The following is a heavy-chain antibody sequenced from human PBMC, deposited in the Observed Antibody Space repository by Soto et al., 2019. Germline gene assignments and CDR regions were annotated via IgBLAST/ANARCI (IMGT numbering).Heavy chain of an antibody. V-gene: IGHV4-30-2*01. J-gene: IGHJ3*02. CDR2: IYHSGST. D-gene: IGHD3-22*01. Sequence: QLQLQESGSGLVKPSQALSLTCAVSGGSISSGGYSWSWIRQPPGKGLEWIGYIYHSGSTYYNPSLKSRVTISVDRSKNQFSLKLSSVTAADTAVYYCARGDYDSSGYYFHPHDAFDIWGQGTMVTVSS. CDR1: GGSISSGGYS. CDR3: ARGDYDSSGYYFHPHDAFDI.